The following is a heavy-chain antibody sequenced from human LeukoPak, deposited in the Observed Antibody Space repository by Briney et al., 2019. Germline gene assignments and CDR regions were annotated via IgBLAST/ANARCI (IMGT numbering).Heavy chain of an antibody. D-gene: IGHD6-19*01. CDR1: GFTFSSYA. CDR2: ISYDGSNK. J-gene: IGHJ6*02. Sequence: PGGSLRLSCAASGFTFSSYAMHWVRQAPGKGLEWVAVISYDGSNKYYADSVKGRFTISRDNSKNTLYLQMNSLRAEDTAVYYCARAQAVAATRGMDVWGQGTTVTVSS. CDR3: ARAQAVAATRGMDV. V-gene: IGHV3-30-3*01.